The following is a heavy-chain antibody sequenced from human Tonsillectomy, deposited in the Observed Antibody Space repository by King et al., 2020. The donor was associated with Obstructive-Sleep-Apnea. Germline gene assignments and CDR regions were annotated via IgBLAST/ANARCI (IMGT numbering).Heavy chain of an antibody. CDR3: ARVKFEDSSGYYYFDY. CDR2: IYYSGST. J-gene: IGHJ4*02. Sequence: QLQESGPGLVKPSETLSLTCTVSGGSISSYYWSWIRQPPGKGLEWIGYIYYSGSTNYNPSLKSRVTISVDTSKNQFSRKLSSVTAADTAVYYCARVKFEDSSGYYYFDYWGQGTLVTVSS. D-gene: IGHD3-22*01. V-gene: IGHV4-59*01. CDR1: GGSISSYY.